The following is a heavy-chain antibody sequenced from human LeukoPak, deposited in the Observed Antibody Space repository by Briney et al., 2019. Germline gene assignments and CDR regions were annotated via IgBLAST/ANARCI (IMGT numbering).Heavy chain of an antibody. Sequence: GGSLRPSCAASGFTFSGYSMNWVRQAPGKGLEWVSSISSYNDYIYYADSVKGRFTISRDNAKNSLYLEMNSLRAEDTAVYYCARDGGYCTKGVCYLDYWGQGTLVTVSS. J-gene: IGHJ4*02. CDR3: ARDGGYCTKGVCYLDY. CDR1: GFTFSGYS. D-gene: IGHD2-8*01. CDR2: ISSYNDYI. V-gene: IGHV3-21*01.